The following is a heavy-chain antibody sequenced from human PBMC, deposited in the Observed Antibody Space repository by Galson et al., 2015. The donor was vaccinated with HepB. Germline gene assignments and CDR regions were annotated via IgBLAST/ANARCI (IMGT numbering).Heavy chain of an antibody. V-gene: IGHV3-33*01. D-gene: IGHD5-12*01. Sequence: SLRLSCAASGFTFSSYGMHWVRQAPGKGLEWVAVIWYDGSNKYYADSVKGRFTISRDNSKNTLYLQMNSLRAEDTAVYYCARGSGGYDYTPYYYGMDVWGQGTTVTVSS. J-gene: IGHJ6*02. CDR3: ARGSGGYDYTPYYYGMDV. CDR2: IWYDGSNK. CDR1: GFTFSSYG.